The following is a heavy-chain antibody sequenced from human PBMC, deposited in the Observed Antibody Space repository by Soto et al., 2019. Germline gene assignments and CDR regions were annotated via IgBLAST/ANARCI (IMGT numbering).Heavy chain of an antibody. Sequence: QVQLVQSGAEVKEPGASVKVSCRASGYTFTNYAIHWVRQAPGQRLEWMGWLNPGNGNTQYPQTCQGRVTITRDTSAITAYMFLSSLRSEDTAVYYCARDQGIPYCGGDCYSDWYFDLWGRGTLVTVSS. D-gene: IGHD2-21*01. CDR2: LNPGNGNT. V-gene: IGHV1-3*01. CDR1: GYTFTNYA. J-gene: IGHJ2*01. CDR3: ARDQGIPYCGGDCYSDWYFDL.